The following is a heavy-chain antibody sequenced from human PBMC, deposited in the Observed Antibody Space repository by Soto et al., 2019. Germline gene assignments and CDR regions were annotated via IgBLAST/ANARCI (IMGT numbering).Heavy chain of an antibody. CDR1: GFTFSSYA. V-gene: IGHV3-30-3*01. D-gene: IGHD3-22*01. CDR3: ARDMVDYYDSSGPSYFDY. Sequence: GGSLKLSCAASGFTFSSYAMHWVRQAPGKGLEWVAVISYDGSNKYYADSVKGRFTISRDNSKNTLYLQMNSLRAEDTAVYYCARDMVDYYDSSGPSYFDYWGQGTLVTVSS. CDR2: ISYDGSNK. J-gene: IGHJ4*02.